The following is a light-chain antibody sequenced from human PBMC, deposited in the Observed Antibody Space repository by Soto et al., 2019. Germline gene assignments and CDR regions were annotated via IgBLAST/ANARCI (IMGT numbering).Light chain of an antibody. CDR3: QHYNTRPLYS. V-gene: IGKV3-15*01. CDR2: GAS. CDR1: YSVRCN. J-gene: IGKJ2*01. Sequence: EVVMTQSAATLSGSPGDRATLSCRASYSVRCNVAWYQQKPGQAPRLLIYGASTRATGIPARFSGSGSGTDFTLTISSLQSEDFAVYYCQHYNTRPLYSFGQGTKLEIK.